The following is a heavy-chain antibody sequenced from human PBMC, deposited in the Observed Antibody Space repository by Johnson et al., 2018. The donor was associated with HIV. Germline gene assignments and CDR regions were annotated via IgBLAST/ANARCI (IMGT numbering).Heavy chain of an antibody. CDR3: ATRITMVQGVIKGDAFDI. Sequence: QVQLVESGGGVVQPGRSLRLSCAASGFIFSGFGLHWVRQAPGKGLEWVASISYDGRNKYNADSVKGRFTISRDNSKNTLYLQMNNLRAEDTAVYYCATRITMVQGVIKGDAFDIWGQGTMVTVSS. V-gene: IGHV3-30*03. CDR2: ISYDGRNK. D-gene: IGHD3-10*01. CDR1: GFIFSGFG. J-gene: IGHJ3*02.